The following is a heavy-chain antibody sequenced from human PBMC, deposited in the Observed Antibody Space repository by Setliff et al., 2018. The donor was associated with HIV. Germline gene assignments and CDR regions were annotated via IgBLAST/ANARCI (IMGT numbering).Heavy chain of an antibody. Sequence: PSETLSLTCTVSGGSIKNYYWSWIRQSPEKGLEWIGYIYTSGSTNYNPSLKSRVTISVDMSKNQFSLKLGSLTAADTAVYYCARGRYFGDISDSLFDFWGQGTLVTVSS. CDR3: ARGRYFGDISDSLFDF. CDR2: IYTSGST. J-gene: IGHJ4*02. D-gene: IGHD2-21*01. CDR1: GGSIKNYY. V-gene: IGHV4-4*08.